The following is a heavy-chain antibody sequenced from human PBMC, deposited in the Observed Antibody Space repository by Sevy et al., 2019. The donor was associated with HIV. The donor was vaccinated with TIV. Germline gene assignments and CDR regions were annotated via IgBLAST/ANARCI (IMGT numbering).Heavy chain of an antibody. CDR3: ARRRGYSSGWYFDY. D-gene: IGHD6-19*01. CDR2: ISYDGSNK. V-gene: IGHV3-30-3*01. Sequence: GGCLRLSCAASGFTFSSYAMHWVRQAPGKGLEWMAVISYDGSNKYYADSVKGRFTISRDNSKNTLYLQMNSLRAEDTASFYCARRRGYSSGWYFDYWGQGTLVTVSS. J-gene: IGHJ4*02. CDR1: GFTFSSYA.